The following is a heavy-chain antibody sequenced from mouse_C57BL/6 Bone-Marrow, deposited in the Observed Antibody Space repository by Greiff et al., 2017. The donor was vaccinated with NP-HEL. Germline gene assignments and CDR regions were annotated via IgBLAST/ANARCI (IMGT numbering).Heavy chain of an antibody. D-gene: IGHD4-1*01. Sequence: FQLQQPGAELVKPGASVKLSCKASGYTFTSYWMQWVKQRPGQGLEWIGEIDPSDSYTNYNQKFKGKATLTVDTSSRTAYMQLSRLTSEDSAVYYCARRANWGRYFDYWGQGTTLTVSS. CDR2: IDPSDSYT. J-gene: IGHJ2*01. CDR1: GYTFTSYW. CDR3: ARRANWGRYFDY. V-gene: IGHV1-50*01.